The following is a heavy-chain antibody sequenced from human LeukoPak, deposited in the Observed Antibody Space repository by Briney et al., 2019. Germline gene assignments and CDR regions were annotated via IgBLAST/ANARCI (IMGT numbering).Heavy chain of an antibody. J-gene: IGHJ4*02. V-gene: IGHV4-34*01. Sequence: PSETLSLTCAVYGGSFSGYYWTWIRHPPGKGLEWIGEINHSGSTNYNTSLKSRVTISVDTSKNRFSLKLSSVTAADTAVYYCARVGGNFDFWGQGTLVTVSS. CDR3: ARVGGNFDF. D-gene: IGHD3-16*01. CDR1: GGSFSGYY. CDR2: INHSGST.